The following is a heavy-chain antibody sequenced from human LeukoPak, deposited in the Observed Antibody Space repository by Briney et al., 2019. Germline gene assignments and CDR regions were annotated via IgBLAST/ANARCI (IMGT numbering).Heavy chain of an antibody. J-gene: IGHJ3*02. CDR3: ARVLSRYCSGGSCPDDAFDI. CDR2: IIPIFGTA. V-gene: IGHV1-69*05. CDR1: GGTFSSYA. Sequence: SVKVSCKASGGTFSSYAISWVRQAPGQGLEWMGGIIPIFGTANYAQKFQGRVTITTDESTSTAYMELSSLRSEDTAVYYCARVLSRYCSGGSCPDDAFDIWGQGTMVTVSS. D-gene: IGHD2-15*01.